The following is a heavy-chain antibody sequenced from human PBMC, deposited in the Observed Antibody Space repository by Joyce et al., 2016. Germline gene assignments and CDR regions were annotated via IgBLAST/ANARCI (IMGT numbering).Heavy chain of an antibody. D-gene: IGHD3-10*02. CDR2: IDPRDSYT. CDR1: GYSFTSHW. CDR3: ARHVTDWFDP. Sequence: EVQLVQSGAEVKKPGESLRISCKGSGYSFTSHWISWVRQMPGKGLEWMGRIDPRDSYTDYSPSFEGHVTISVDKTISAGYLQWSSLRASDTAIYYCARHVTDWFDPWGQGTLVTVSS. J-gene: IGHJ5*02. V-gene: IGHV5-10-1*03.